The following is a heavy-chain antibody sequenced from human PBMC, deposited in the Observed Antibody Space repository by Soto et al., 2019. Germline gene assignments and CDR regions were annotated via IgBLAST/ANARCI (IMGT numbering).Heavy chain of an antibody. CDR1: GFTFSSYA. Sequence: EVQLLESGGGLVQPGGSLRLSCAASGFTFSSYAMSWVRQAPGKGLEWLSAISGSGGSTYYADSVKGRFTIARDNSKNTLYLQMNSMRAEDTAVYYCANMYSSGWSDPHFDYWGQGTLVTVSS. CDR2: ISGSGGST. J-gene: IGHJ4*02. V-gene: IGHV3-23*01. CDR3: ANMYSSGWSDPHFDY. D-gene: IGHD6-19*01.